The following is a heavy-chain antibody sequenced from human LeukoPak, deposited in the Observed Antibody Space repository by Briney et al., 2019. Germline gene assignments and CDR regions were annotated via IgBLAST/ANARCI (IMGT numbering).Heavy chain of an antibody. Sequence: GGSLRLSCAASGFSFSTCWMHWVRQAPGKGLEWVSTISGSGAYTYYADSVKGRFTISRDNSKNTLYLQMNSLRAEDTAVYYCAKYFASGSYYKLPHWGQGTLVTVSS. V-gene: IGHV3-23*01. CDR3: AKYFASGSYYKLPH. J-gene: IGHJ1*01. D-gene: IGHD3-10*01. CDR2: ISGSGAYT. CDR1: GFSFSTCW.